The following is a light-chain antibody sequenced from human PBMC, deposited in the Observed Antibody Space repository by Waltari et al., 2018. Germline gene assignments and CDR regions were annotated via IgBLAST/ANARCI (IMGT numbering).Light chain of an antibody. Sequence: QSALTQPASVSGSPGQSITISCTGPSSDVGRYNLVSWYQQHPGKAPKPRIYEGSKRPSGVSNRFSGSKSGNTASLTISGLQAEDEADYYCCSYAGSRVFGGGTKLTVL. CDR2: EGS. CDR1: SSDVGRYNL. CDR3: CSYAGSRV. J-gene: IGLJ3*02. V-gene: IGLV2-23*01.